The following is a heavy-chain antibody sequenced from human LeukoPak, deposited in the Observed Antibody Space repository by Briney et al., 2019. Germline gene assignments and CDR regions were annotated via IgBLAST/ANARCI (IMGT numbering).Heavy chain of an antibody. D-gene: IGHD3-3*01. Sequence: GASVKVSRKASGYTFTSYDINWVRQATGQGLEGMGWMNPNSGNTGYAQKFQGSVTMTRNNSISTAYMELSSLRYEHTAVYYCARGPTVLRFFEWLFSEYYMDVWGKGTTVTVSS. J-gene: IGHJ6*03. CDR2: MNPNSGNT. V-gene: IGHV1-8*01. CDR3: ARGPTVLRFFEWLFSEYYMDV. CDR1: GYTFTSYD.